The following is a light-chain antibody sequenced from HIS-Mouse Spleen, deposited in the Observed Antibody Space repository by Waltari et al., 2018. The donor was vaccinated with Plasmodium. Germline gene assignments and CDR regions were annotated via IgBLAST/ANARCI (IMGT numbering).Light chain of an antibody. Sequence: EIVLTQSPATLSLSPGERATLSCRASPSVSSYLAWYQQKPGQAPRLLIYDASNRATGIPARFSGSGSGTDFTLIISSLEPEDFAVYYCQQRSNWPPYTFGQGTKLEIK. V-gene: IGKV3-11*01. CDR2: DAS. CDR1: PSVSSY. CDR3: QQRSNWPPYT. J-gene: IGKJ2*01.